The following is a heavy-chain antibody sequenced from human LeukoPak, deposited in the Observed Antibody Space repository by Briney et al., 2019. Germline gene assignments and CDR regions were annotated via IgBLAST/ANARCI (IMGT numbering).Heavy chain of an antibody. Sequence: GGSLRLSCAASGFTFSSYVMHWVRQAPGKGLEWVSVIYSGGSTYYADSVKGRFTISRDNSKNTLYLQMNSLRAEDTAVYYCTTVVVGYFDWLLSDFDYWGQGTLVTVSS. CDR3: TTVVVGYFDWLLSDFDY. D-gene: IGHD3-9*01. CDR1: GFTFSSYV. CDR2: IYSGGST. J-gene: IGHJ4*02. V-gene: IGHV3-53*01.